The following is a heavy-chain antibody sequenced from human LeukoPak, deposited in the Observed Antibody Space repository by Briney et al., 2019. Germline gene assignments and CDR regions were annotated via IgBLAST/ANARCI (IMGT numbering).Heavy chain of an antibody. CDR2: IYYTGTT. CDR3: ARAGGSRPFGDVFDI. V-gene: IGHV4-31*03. CDR1: GGSITRGGYF. Sequence: PSETLSLTCTVSGGSITRGGYFWTWIRQHPGKGLEWIGYIYYTGTTDHNPSLKSRLTMSVDTSKNQLSLKLNSVTAADTAVYYCARAGGSRPFGDVFDIWGQGTWVTASS. D-gene: IGHD1-14*01. J-gene: IGHJ3*02.